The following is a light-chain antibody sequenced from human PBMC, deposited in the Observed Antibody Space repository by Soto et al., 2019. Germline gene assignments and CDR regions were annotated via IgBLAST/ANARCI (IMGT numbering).Light chain of an antibody. Sequence: LSHSPSFLSASVGDRVTITCRASQGVSSYLAWYQQKPGQAPRLLIYDASNRATGIPARFSGSGSGTEFTLTISGLEPEDSARYYCQNHGATFGQGTKVDI. CDR1: QGVSSY. J-gene: IGKJ1*01. CDR2: DAS. V-gene: IGKV3-11*01. CDR3: QNHGAT.